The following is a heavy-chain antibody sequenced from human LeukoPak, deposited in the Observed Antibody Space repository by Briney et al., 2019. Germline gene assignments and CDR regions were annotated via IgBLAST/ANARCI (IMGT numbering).Heavy chain of an antibody. CDR2: IKQDGSEK. CDR1: GFTFSSYW. Sequence: AGGSLRLSCAASGFTFSSYWMSWVRQAPGKGLEWVANIKQDGSEKYYVDSVKGRFTISRDNAKNSLYLQMNSLRAEDTAVYYCARVRDRSGLWFGEFRYYFDYWGQGTLVTVSS. J-gene: IGHJ4*02. V-gene: IGHV3-7*01. CDR3: ARVRDRSGLWFGEFRYYFDY. D-gene: IGHD3-10*01.